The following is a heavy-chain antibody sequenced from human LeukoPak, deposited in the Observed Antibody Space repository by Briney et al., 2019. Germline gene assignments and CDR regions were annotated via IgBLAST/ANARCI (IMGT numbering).Heavy chain of an antibody. D-gene: IGHD1-26*01. J-gene: IGHJ5*01. CDR2: INPNSGDT. V-gene: IGHV1-2*02. CDR1: GYIFTGYY. Sequence: ASVKVSCRASGYIFTGYYIHWVRQAPGQGLEWMGWINPNSGDTIYAQNFQGRVTMTRDTSISTAYMELSSLRSDDTAMYYCARVVFGSQLLPDSWGQGTLVTVSS. CDR3: ARVVFGSQLLPDS.